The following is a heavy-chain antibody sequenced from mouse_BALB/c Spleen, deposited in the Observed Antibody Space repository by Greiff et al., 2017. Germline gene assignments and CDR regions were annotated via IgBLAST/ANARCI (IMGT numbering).Heavy chain of an antibody. D-gene: IGHD2-3*01. Sequence: EVQLQQSGPGLVKPSQSLSLTCTVTGYSITSDYAWNWIRQFPGNKLEWMGYISYSGSTSYNPSLKSRISITRDTSKNQFFLQLNSVTTEDTATYYCARWGYDEGYWGQGTTLTVSS. V-gene: IGHV3-2*02. CDR3: ARWGYDEGY. J-gene: IGHJ2*01. CDR1: GYSITSDYA. CDR2: ISYSGST.